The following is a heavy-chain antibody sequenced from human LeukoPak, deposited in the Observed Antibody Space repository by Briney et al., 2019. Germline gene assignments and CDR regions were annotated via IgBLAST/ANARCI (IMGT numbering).Heavy chain of an antibody. CDR3: ARIPARRSIQLWYYFDY. V-gene: IGHV1-2*02. CDR2: INTNSGGT. D-gene: IGHD5-18*01. J-gene: IGHJ4*02. Sequence: ASVKVSCKASGYTFTGYYMHWVRQAPGQGLEGMGWINTNSGGTNYAQTFQGRVTMTRDTSISTAYMELSRLRADDTAVYYCARIPARRSIQLWYYFDYWGQGTLVTVSS. CDR1: GYTFTGYY.